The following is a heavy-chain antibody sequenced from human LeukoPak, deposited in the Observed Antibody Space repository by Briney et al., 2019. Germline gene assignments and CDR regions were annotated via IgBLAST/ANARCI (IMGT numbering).Heavy chain of an antibody. J-gene: IGHJ4*02. CDR2: ISGSGGST. CDR3: AKDDGDRTGITDY. Sequence: PGGSLRLSCAASGFTFSSYAMSWVRQAPGKGLEWVSAISGSGGSTYYADSVKGRFAISRDNSKNTLYLQMNSLRAEDTAVYYCAKDDGDRTGITDYWGQGTLVTVSS. D-gene: IGHD3-10*01. CDR1: GFTFSSYA. V-gene: IGHV3-23*01.